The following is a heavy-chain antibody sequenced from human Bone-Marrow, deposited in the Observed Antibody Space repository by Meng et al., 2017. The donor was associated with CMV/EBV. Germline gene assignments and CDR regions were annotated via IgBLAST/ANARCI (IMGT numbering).Heavy chain of an antibody. CDR3: ARFHGAKEPRYCSSTSCPAFDY. CDR2: INPNSGGT. Sequence: ASVKVSCKASGYTFTGYYMHWVRQAPGQGLEWMGWINPNSGGTNYAQKFQGRVTMTRDTSISTAYMELSWLRSDDTAVYYCARFHGAKEPRYCSSTSCPAFDYWGQGTLVTVSS. J-gene: IGHJ4*02. CDR1: GYTFTGYY. V-gene: IGHV1-2*02. D-gene: IGHD2-2*01.